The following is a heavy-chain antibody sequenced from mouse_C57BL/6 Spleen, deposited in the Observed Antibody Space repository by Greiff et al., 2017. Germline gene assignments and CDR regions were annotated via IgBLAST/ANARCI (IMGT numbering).Heavy chain of an antibody. Sequence: VQLQQSGPELVKPGASVKISCKASGYTFTDYYMNWVKQSPGKSLEWIGDINPNNGGTSYNQKFKGKATLTVDKSSSTAYMELRSVTSEDTAVYYCASLGAMDYWGQGTSGTVSS. V-gene: IGHV1-26*01. J-gene: IGHJ4*01. CDR3: ASLGAMDY. CDR2: INPNNGGT. D-gene: IGHD4-1*01. CDR1: GYTFTDYY.